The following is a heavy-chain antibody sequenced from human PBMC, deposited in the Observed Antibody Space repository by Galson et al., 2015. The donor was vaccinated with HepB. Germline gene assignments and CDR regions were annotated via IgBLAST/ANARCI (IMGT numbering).Heavy chain of an antibody. V-gene: IGHV3-23*01. J-gene: IGHJ4*02. CDR3: AKLVSRFGSGNYALDY. D-gene: IGHD3-10*01. CDR2: ISGSGGNA. Sequence: LRLSCAASGLTFSTYAMNWVRQAPGKGLEWVSGISGSGGNADYADSVKGRFIISRDNSKNTLYLQMDSLRAEDTAEYYCAKLVSRFGSGNYALDYWGQGTLVTVSS. CDR1: GLTFSTYA.